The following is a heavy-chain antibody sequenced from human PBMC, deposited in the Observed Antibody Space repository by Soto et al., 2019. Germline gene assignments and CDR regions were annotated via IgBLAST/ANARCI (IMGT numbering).Heavy chain of an antibody. CDR3: ARGGNDYVWGSYRDNWFDP. CDR1: GGSFSGYY. CDR2: IIHGGST. J-gene: IGHJ5*02. D-gene: IGHD3-16*02. Sequence: ASETLSLTCAVYGGSFSGYYWSWIRQHPGKALEWMGKIIHGGSTHYNPSHKSRVTISVDTAKKPFSLKLSSVTAADTAVYYCARGGNDYVWGSYRDNWFDPWGQGTLVTVSS. V-gene: IGHV4-34*01.